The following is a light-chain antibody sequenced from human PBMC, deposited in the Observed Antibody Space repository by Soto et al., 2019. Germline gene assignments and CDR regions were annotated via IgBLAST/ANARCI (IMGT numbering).Light chain of an antibody. CDR2: DAS. Sequence: DIQMTQSPSTLSASVGDRVTITCRASQSISSWLAWYQQKPGKAPKLLIYDASSLESGVPSRFNGSGSETEFPLTISSLQPDDFATYYCQQYNSYLFTFGPGTKVDIK. V-gene: IGKV1-5*01. CDR3: QQYNSYLFT. J-gene: IGKJ3*01. CDR1: QSISSW.